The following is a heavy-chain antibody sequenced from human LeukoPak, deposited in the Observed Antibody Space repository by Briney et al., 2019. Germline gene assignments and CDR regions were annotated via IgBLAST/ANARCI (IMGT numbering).Heavy chain of an antibody. V-gene: IGHV3-23*01. CDR1: GFTFSSYA. Sequence: GGSLRLSCAASGFTFSSYAMSWVRQAPGKGLEWVSAISGSGGSTYYADSVKGRFTISRDNSKNTLYLQMNSLKTEDTAVYYCTTDFWSGYSTYYYMDVWGKGTTVTVSS. D-gene: IGHD3-3*01. CDR3: TTDFWSGYSTYYYMDV. CDR2: ISGSGGST. J-gene: IGHJ6*03.